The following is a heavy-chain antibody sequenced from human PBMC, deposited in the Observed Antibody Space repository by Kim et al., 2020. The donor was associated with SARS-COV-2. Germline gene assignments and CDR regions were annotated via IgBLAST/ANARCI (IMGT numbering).Heavy chain of an antibody. CDR2: ISYDGSNK. CDR1: GFTFSSYG. V-gene: IGHV3-30*18. Sequence: GGSLRLSCAASGFTFSSYGMHWVRQAPGKGLEWVAVISYDGSNKYYADSVKGRFTISRDNSKNTLYLQMNSLRAEDTAVYYCAKRHVSGEGDWFDPWGQGTLVTVSS. CDR3: AKRHVSGEGDWFDP. D-gene: IGHD3-10*01. J-gene: IGHJ5*02.